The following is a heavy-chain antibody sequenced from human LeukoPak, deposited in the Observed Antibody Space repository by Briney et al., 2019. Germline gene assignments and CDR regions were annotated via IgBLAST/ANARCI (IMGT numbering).Heavy chain of an antibody. CDR3: ARFTLGEETPIAGAFDT. Sequence: PSETLSLTCAVSGGSISSGGYSWSWIRQPPGKGLEWIGYIYHSGSTYYNPSLKSRVTISVDRSKNQFSLKLSSVTAADTAVYYCARFTLGEETPIAGAFDTWGQGTMVTVSS. D-gene: IGHD3-16*01. CDR2: IYHSGST. V-gene: IGHV4-30-2*01. CDR1: GGSISSGGYS. J-gene: IGHJ3*02.